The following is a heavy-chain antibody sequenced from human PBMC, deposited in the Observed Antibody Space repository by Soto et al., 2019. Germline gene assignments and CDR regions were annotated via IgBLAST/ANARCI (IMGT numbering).Heavy chain of an antibody. CDR2: IIPILGIA. J-gene: IGHJ5*02. D-gene: IGHD3-3*01. CDR3: ARRTYDFWSGPESQQNWFDP. V-gene: IGHV1-69*02. Sequence: ASVKVSCKASGGTFSSYTISWVRQAPGQGLEWMGRIIPILGIANYAQKFQGRVTITADKSTSTAYMELSSLRSEDTAVYYCARRTYDFWSGPESQQNWFDPWGQGTLVTVSS. CDR1: GGTFSSYT.